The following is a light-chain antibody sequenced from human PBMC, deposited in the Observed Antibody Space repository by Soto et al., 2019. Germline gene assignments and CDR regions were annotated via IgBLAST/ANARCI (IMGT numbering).Light chain of an antibody. Sequence: EIVLTQSPGTLSLSPGERATLSCRASQSVTSSYLAWYQQKPGQAPRLLIYGASSRATGIPDRFSGSGSGTDFTLTISGLEPEDFAVYYCQQNNTSPVWTFGQGTKVDIK. CDR2: GAS. J-gene: IGKJ1*01. CDR1: QSVTSSY. CDR3: QQNNTSPVWT. V-gene: IGKV3-20*01.